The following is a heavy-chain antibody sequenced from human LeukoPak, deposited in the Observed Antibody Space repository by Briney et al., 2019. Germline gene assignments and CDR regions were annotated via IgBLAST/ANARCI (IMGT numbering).Heavy chain of an antibody. CDR3: AKRQIIVVSAFDY. V-gene: IGHV3-23*01. CDR1: GFTFSGYA. J-gene: IGHJ4*02. CDR2: ISGSGGST. D-gene: IGHD2-2*01. Sequence: AGGSLRLSCAASGFTFSGYAMSWVRQAPGKGLEWVSAISGSGGSTYYADSAKGRFTISRDNSKNTLYLQMNSLRAEDTAVYYCAKRQIIVVSAFDYWGQGTLVTVSS.